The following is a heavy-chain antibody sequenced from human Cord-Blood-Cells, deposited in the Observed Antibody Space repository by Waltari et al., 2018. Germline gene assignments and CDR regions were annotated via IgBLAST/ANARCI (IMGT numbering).Heavy chain of an antibody. Sequence: QVQLVQSGAEVKKPGASVKVSCKASGYTFTSYGISWVRQAPGQGLEWMGWISDYNGNTNDAQKLQGRVTMTTDTSTSTADMELRSLGSDDTAVYYCARAPVGATNWVDPWGQGTLVTVSS. D-gene: IGHD1-26*01. CDR1: GYTFTSYG. J-gene: IGHJ5*02. V-gene: IGHV1-18*04. CDR3: ARAPVGATNWVDP. CDR2: ISDYNGNT.